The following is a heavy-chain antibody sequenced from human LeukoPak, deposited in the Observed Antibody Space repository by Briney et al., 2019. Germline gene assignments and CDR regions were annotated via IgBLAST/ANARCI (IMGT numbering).Heavy chain of an antibody. D-gene: IGHD3-10*01. Sequence: WASVKVSCKVSGYTLTELSMHWVRQAPGKGLEWMGGFDPEDGETIYAQKFQGRVTMTEDTSTDTAYMELSSRRSEDTAVYYCATDRHGSGSFDYWGQGTLVTVSS. J-gene: IGHJ4*02. CDR3: ATDRHGSGSFDY. CDR1: GYTLTELS. CDR2: FDPEDGET. V-gene: IGHV1-24*01.